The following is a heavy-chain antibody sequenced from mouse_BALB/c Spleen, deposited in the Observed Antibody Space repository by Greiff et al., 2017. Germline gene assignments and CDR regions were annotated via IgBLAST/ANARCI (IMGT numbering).Heavy chain of an antibody. D-gene: IGHD1-1*01. CDR1: GFNIKDYY. Sequence: VQLQQSGAELVRSGASVKLSCTASGFNIKDYYMHWVKQRPEQGLEWIGWIDPENGDTEYAPKFQGKATMTADTSSNTAYLQLSSLTSEDTAVYYCNAWARLLRYPFDYWGQGTTLTVSS. J-gene: IGHJ2*01. V-gene: IGHV14-4*02. CDR2: IDPENGDT. CDR3: NAWARLLRYPFDY.